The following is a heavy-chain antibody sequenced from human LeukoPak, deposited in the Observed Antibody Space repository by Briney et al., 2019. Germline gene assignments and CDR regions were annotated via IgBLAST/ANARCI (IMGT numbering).Heavy chain of an antibody. D-gene: IGHD4-23*01. Sequence: ASVTVSCKASGYTFTNYYMHWVRQAPGQGLEWMGIVNPTEWGKRYAQQFQGRVTMTRDTSTSTVYMELSSLRSEDTAVYYCATGRWSYDCWGQGTLVTLST. CDR2: VNPTEWGK. CDR1: GYTFTNYY. CDR3: ATGRWSYDC. V-gene: IGHV1-46*01. J-gene: IGHJ4*02.